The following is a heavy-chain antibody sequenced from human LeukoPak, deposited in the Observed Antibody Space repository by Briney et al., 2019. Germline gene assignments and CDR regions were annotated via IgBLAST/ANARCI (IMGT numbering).Heavy chain of an antibody. D-gene: IGHD5-18*01. CDR2: INSSSSYT. J-gene: IGHJ5*02. CDR1: RFTLCDYY. Sequence: GGSLRLSRAPSRFTLCDYYMSWVRPAPREGLEWVSYINSSSSYTNYADSLKGRVTISRDNAKNSLYLQMNSLRAEDTAVYYCAGGEDTAMVYGGNWFDHWGQGTLVTVSS. V-gene: IGHV3-11*06. CDR3: AGGEDTAMVYGGNWFDH.